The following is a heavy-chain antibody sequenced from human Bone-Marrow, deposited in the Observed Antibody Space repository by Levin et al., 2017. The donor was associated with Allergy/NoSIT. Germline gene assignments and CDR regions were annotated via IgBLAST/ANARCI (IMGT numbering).Heavy chain of an antibody. CDR2: IYPPDSDT. CDR3: ARRGTVADYYFDK. J-gene: IGHJ4*02. V-gene: IGHV5-51*01. CDR1: GYKFSNFW. Sequence: KPGESLKISCKGSGYKFSNFWIGWVRQLPGQGLEWMGIIYPPDSDTTYSPSFEGHVTFSVDKSINTAYLQWTSLKASDTAMYFCARRGTVADYYFDKWGPGTQVIVSS. D-gene: IGHD6-19*01.